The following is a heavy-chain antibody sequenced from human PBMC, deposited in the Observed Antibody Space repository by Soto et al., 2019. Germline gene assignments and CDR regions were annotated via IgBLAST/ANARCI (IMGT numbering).Heavy chain of an antibody. CDR1: GFTFSRYA. CDR3: ARPRMTTTTRYHGMDV. CDR2: VSFDGSNE. D-gene: IGHD4-17*01. V-gene: IGHV3-30-3*01. J-gene: IGHJ6*02. Sequence: QVQLVESGGGVVQPGGSLRLSCSASGFTFSRYAMHWVRQAPGEGLDWVAVVSFDGSNEYYAESVRGRFTISRDTSKNTLYQQMNSLRPEDTAVYFCARPRMTTTTRYHGMDVWGRGTTVTVSS.